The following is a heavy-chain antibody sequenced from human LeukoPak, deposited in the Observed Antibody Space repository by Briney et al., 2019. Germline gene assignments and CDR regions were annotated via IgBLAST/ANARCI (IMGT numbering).Heavy chain of an antibody. CDR2: ISGSGAST. V-gene: IGHV3-23*01. Sequence: GGSLRLSCAASGVTFSSYAMSWVRQAPGKGLEWVSVISGSGASTYYADSVKGRFTISRDNSKNTLYLQMNSLRAEDTAVYYCAKGYSYGYYFDYWGQGTLVTVSS. CDR1: GVTFSSYA. D-gene: IGHD5-18*01. CDR3: AKGYSYGYYFDY. J-gene: IGHJ4*02.